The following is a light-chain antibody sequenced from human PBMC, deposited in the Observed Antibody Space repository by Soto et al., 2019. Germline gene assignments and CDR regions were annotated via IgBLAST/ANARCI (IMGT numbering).Light chain of an antibody. J-gene: IGLJ3*02. V-gene: IGLV1-40*01. Sequence: QSVLTQPPSVSGAPGQRVTISCNGSSSNIGAGYDVHWYQQLPGTAPKLLIYGNSIRPSGIPDRLSGSKSGTSASLAITGLQAEDEADYYCQSYDSSLSGWVFGGGTKLTVL. CDR2: GNS. CDR3: QSYDSSLSGWV. CDR1: SSNIGAGYD.